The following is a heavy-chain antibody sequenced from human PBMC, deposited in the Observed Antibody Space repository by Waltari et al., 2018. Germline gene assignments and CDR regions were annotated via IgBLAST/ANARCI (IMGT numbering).Heavy chain of an antibody. D-gene: IGHD1-26*01. V-gene: IGHV1-69*14. J-gene: IGHJ3*02. CDR1: GGTFSSSA. CDR3: ARDQWELLDAFDI. CDR2: IIPIFGTA. Sequence: QVQLVQSGAEVKKPGSSVKVSCKASGGTFSSSAISWVRQAPGQGIEWMGGIIPIFGTANYAQRFQGRVTITADKATSTAYMELSSLRSEDTAVYYCARDQWELLDAFDIWGQGTMVTVSS.